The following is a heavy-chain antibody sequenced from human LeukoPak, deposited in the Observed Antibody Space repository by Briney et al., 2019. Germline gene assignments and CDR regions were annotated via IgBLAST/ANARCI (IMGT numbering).Heavy chain of an antibody. J-gene: IGHJ3*02. CDR3: ASSSTGYCSSTSCSPYAFDI. CDR2: IIPIFGTA. D-gene: IGHD2-2*01. V-gene: IGHV1-69*05. CDR1: GYTFTSYG. Sequence: GASVKVSCKASGYTFTSYGISWVRQAPGQGLEWMGGIIPIFGTANYAQKFQGRVTITTDESTSTAYMELSSLRSEDTAVYYCASSSTGYCSSTSCSPYAFDIWGQGTMVTVSS.